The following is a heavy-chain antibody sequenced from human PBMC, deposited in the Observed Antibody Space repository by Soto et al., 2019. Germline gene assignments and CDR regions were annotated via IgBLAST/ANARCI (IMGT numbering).Heavy chain of an antibody. CDR1: GFTFSIYP. CDR3: AKRGTSRDFYYFGMDV. D-gene: IGHD3-16*01. CDR2: LSGSGGST. J-gene: IGHJ6*02. Sequence: GGSLRLSCAASGFTFSIYPMSWVRQAPGKGLEWVSSLSGSGGSTFYAESVAGRFTISRDNSKNTLDLQMNSLRAEDTAVYFCAKRGTSRDFYYFGMDVWGQGTTVTVSS. V-gene: IGHV3-23*01.